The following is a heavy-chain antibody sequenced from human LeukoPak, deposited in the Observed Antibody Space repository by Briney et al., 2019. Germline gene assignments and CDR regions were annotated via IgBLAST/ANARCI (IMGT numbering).Heavy chain of an antibody. CDR2: IYYSGST. J-gene: IGHJ5*02. CDR3: ASSLGYCSSTSCRNWFDP. CDR1: GGSLSSGDYY. Sequence: PSQTLSLTCTVSGGSLSSGDYYWSWIRQPPGKGLEWIGYIYYSGSTYYNPSLKSRVTISVDTSKNQFSLKLSSVTAADTAVYYCASSLGYCSSTSCRNWFDPWGQGTLVTVSS. D-gene: IGHD2-2*01. V-gene: IGHV4-30-4*08.